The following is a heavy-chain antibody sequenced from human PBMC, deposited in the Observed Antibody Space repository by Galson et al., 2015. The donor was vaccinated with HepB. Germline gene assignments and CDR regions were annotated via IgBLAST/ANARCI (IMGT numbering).Heavy chain of an antibody. CDR1: CGAFSGYY. D-gene: IGHD2-2*01. Sequence: SGSLSLTRAVYCGAFSGYYLGWVRQPPGEGGGWVWGNNHSGSTNYNPSLKSRVTISVDTSKNQFSLKLSSVTAADTAVYYCARSVVPAADRVPYYFDYWGQGTLVTVSS. CDR2: NNHSGST. V-gene: IGHV4-34*01. CDR3: ARSVVPAADRVPYYFDY. J-gene: IGHJ4*02.